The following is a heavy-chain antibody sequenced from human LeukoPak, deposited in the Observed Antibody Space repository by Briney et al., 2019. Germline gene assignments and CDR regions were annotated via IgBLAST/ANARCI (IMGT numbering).Heavy chain of an antibody. CDR2: IYYSGST. J-gene: IGHJ4*02. Sequence: SETLSLTCTVSGGSISSSSYYWGWIRQPPGKGLEWIGSIYYSGSTYYNPSLKSRVTISVDTSKNQFSLKLSSVTAADTAVYYCARDRLRYSSGWYGGDFDYWGQGTLVTVSS. CDR1: GGSISSSSYY. CDR3: ARDRLRYSSGWYGGDFDY. V-gene: IGHV4-39*07. D-gene: IGHD6-19*01.